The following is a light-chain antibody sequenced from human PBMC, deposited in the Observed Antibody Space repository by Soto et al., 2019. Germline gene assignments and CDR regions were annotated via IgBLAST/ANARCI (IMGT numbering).Light chain of an antibody. Sequence: QSALTQPASVSVSPGQSITISCTGTSSDVGGYNHVSWYQQHPGKAPKLMIYDVTNRPSGVSNRFSGSKSGNTASLTISGLQAEDETDYYCISYTSSSTPYVFGTGTKVTVL. CDR1: SSDVGGYNH. J-gene: IGLJ1*01. V-gene: IGLV2-14*01. CDR3: ISYTSSSTPYV. CDR2: DVT.